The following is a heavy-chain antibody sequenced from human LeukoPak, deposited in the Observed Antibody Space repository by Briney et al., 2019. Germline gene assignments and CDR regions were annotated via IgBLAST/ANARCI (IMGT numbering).Heavy chain of an antibody. D-gene: IGHD1-26*01. J-gene: IGHJ4*02. V-gene: IGHV3-53*01. CDR1: GFTVSSNY. Sequence: GGSLRLSCAASGFTVSSNYMSWVRQAPGKGLEWVSVIYSGGSTYYADSVEGRFTISRDNSKNTLYLQMNSLRAEDTAVYYCARSETEWELGYYFDYWGQGTLVTVSS. CDR2: IYSGGST. CDR3: ARSETEWELGYYFDY.